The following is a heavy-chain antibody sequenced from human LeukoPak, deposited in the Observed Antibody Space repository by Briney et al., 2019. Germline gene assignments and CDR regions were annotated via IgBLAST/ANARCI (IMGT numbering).Heavy chain of an antibody. D-gene: IGHD5-24*01. CDR3: ARGDGFHHFDY. CDR2: ISSSGSTI. CDR1: GFTFSTFE. J-gene: IGHJ4*02. V-gene: IGHV3-48*03. Sequence: PGGSLRLSCAASGFTFSTFEMHWVRQAPGKGLEWVSYISSSGSTIYYADSVEGRFTISRDNAQNSLYLHMSSLRDEDTAVYYCARGDGFHHFDYWGQGALVTVSS.